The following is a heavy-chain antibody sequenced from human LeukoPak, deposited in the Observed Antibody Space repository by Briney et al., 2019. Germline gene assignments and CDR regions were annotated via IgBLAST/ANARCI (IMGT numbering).Heavy chain of an antibody. D-gene: IGHD1-1*01. CDR3: ARGPPRGKYYYMDV. CDR1: GFTFSSYD. J-gene: IGHJ6*03. CDR2: IGTASDT. Sequence: GGSLRLSCAASGFTFSSYDMHWVRQPPGQGLEWVSTIGTASDTYYPGSVEGRFTLSRDNAKNSLYLQMNSLTAGDTAVYYCARGPPRGKYYYMDVWGKGTTVTVSS. V-gene: IGHV3-13*01.